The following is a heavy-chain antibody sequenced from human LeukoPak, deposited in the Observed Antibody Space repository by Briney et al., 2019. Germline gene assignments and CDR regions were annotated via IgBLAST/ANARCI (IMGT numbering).Heavy chain of an antibody. V-gene: IGHV4-59*12. J-gene: IGHJ3*02. CDR3: ASGYHYGSGSYRGDFDI. CDR1: IGSISSYY. D-gene: IGHD3-10*01. Sequence: PSETLSLTCSVSIGSISSYYWSWIRQPPGKGLEWIGYIHYSGSTNYNPSLKSRVTISADTSKNQFSLKLSSVTAADTAVYYCASGYHYGSGSYRGDFDIWGQGTMVTVSS. CDR2: IHYSGST.